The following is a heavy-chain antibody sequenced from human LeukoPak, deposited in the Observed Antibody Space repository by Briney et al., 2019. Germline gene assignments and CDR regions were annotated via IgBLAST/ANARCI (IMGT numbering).Heavy chain of an antibody. V-gene: IGHV1-2*02. J-gene: IGHJ4*02. D-gene: IGHD3-16*01. CDR2: INPNSGGT. Sequence: ASVKVSCKASGYTFTGYYMHWVRQAPGQGLEWMGWINPNSGGTNYAQKFQGRVTMTRDTSTSTAYMELSSLRSEDTAVYYCGRVEVRLGPDYWGQGTLVTVSS. CDR1: GYTFTGYY. CDR3: GRVEVRLGPDY.